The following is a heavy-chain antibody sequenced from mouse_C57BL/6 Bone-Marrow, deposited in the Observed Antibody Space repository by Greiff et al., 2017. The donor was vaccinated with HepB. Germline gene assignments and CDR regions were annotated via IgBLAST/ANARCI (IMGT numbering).Heavy chain of an antibody. CDR1: GYTFTGYW. V-gene: IGHV1-9*01. Sequence: VNVVESGAELMKPGASVKLSCKATGYTFTGYWIEWVKQRPGHGLEWIGEILPGSGSTNYNEKFKGKATFTADTSSNTAYMQLSSLTTEDSAIYYCAKGLEDYYGSSYGAWFAYWGQGTLVTVSA. CDR2: ILPGSGST. J-gene: IGHJ3*01. CDR3: AKGLEDYYGSSYGAWFAY. D-gene: IGHD1-1*01.